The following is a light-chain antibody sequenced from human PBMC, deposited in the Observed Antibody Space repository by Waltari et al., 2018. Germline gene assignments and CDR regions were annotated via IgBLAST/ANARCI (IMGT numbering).Light chain of an antibody. J-gene: IGKJ4*01. CDR2: WAS. Sequence: DIVMTQSPDSLAVSLGERATINCKSSQSVLYSSNNKNYLAWYQQKPRQPPKLLIYWASTRESRVPDRFSGSGSGTDFTLTINSLQAEDVAVYYCQQYYTTPLTFGGGTKVEIK. CDR1: QSVLYSSNNKNY. CDR3: QQYYTTPLT. V-gene: IGKV4-1*01.